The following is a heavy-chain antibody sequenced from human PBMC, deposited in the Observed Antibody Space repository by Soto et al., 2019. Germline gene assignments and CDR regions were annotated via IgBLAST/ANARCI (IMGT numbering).Heavy chain of an antibody. CDR2: IIPILGIA. D-gene: IGHD3-22*01. CDR1: GGTFSSYT. Sequence: SVKVSCKASGGTFSSYTISWVRQAPGQGLEWMGRIIPILGIANYAQKFQGRVTITADKSTSTAYMELSSLRSEDTAVYYCARSGEDDSPSGFWFYFDYWGQGTLVTVSS. J-gene: IGHJ4*02. CDR3: ARSGEDDSPSGFWFYFDY. V-gene: IGHV1-69*02.